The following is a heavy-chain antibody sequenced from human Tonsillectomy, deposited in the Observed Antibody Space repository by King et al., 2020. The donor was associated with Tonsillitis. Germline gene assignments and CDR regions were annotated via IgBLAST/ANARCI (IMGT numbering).Heavy chain of an antibody. CDR2: INSDGSST. D-gene: IGHD3-10*01. CDR3: ATSWSYVFAFDM. V-gene: IGHV3-74*01. J-gene: IGHJ3*02. CDR1: RFTFSSYS. Sequence: VQLVESGGGLVQPGGSLRLSCAASRFTFSSYSMHWVRQASGKGLVWVSNINSDGSSTTYADSVRGRFTISRDNAKNTLYLQMNSLRAEDTAVYYCATSWSYVFAFDMWGQGTMVTVSS.